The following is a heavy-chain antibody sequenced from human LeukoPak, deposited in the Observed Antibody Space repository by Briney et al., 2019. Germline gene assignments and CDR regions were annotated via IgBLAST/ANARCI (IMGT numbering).Heavy chain of an antibody. D-gene: IGHD1-7*01. V-gene: IGHV4-31*11. CDR3: ARGPVLELRN. J-gene: IGHJ4*02. Sequence: PSETLSLTCAVYGGSFSGYYWSWIRQHPGKGLEWIGYIYYSGSTYYNPSLKSRVTISVDTSKNQFSLKLSSVTAADTAVYYCARGPVLELRNWGQGTLVTVSS. CDR1: GGSFSGYY. CDR2: IYYSGST.